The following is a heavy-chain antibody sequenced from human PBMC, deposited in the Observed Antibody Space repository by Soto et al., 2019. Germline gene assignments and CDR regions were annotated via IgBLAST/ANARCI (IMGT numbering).Heavy chain of an antibody. CDR2: INAGNGNT. D-gene: IGHD3-10*01. CDR1: GYTFTSYA. Sequence: GASVKVSCKASGYTFTSYAMHWVRQAPGQRLEWMGWINAGNGNTKYSQKFQGRVTITRDTSASTAYMEMSSLRSEDTAVYYCARNYYGSGSYYTFWFDPWGQGTLVTVS. J-gene: IGHJ5*02. CDR3: ARNYYGSGSYYTFWFDP. V-gene: IGHV1-3*01.